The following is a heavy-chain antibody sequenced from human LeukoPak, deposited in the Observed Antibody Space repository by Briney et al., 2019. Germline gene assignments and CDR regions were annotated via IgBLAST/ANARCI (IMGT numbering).Heavy chain of an antibody. D-gene: IGHD3-9*01. J-gene: IGHJ5*02. V-gene: IGHV1-69*05. CDR1: GGTFSSYA. Sequence: EASVKVSCKASGGTFSSYAISWVRQAPGQGLEWMGGIIPIFGTANYAQKLQGRVTITTDESTSTAYMELSSLRSEDTAVYYCARAPRSYYDILTGYLNNWFDPWGQGTLVTVSS. CDR2: IIPIFGTA. CDR3: ARAPRSYYDILTGYLNNWFDP.